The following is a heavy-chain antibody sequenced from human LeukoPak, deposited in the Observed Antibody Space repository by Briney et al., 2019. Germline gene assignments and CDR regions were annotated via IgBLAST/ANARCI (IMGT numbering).Heavy chain of an antibody. D-gene: IGHD3-16*01. J-gene: IGHJ4*02. CDR1: GFTLSRYS. V-gene: IGHV3-21*01. CDR3: IRDLFDDYSLDY. CDR2: INSDSSLM. Sequence: GGSLTLSCAASGFTLSRYSVIWVRQAPGKGLVWVSSINSDSSLMYYAESVKGRFTISRDNARNSLYLQMSSLRVEDTAVYYCIRDLFDDYSLDYWGQGALVTVSS.